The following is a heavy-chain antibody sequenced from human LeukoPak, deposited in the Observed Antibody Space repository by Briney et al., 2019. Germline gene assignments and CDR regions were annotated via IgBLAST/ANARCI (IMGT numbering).Heavy chain of an antibody. CDR2: ISSSSSYI. D-gene: IGHD3-16*01. CDR3: ARDDRDYVWGSYSDY. CDR1: GFTFSSYS. Sequence: GGSLRLSCAASGFTFSSYSMNWVRQAPGKGLEWVSSISSSSSYIYYADSVKGRFTISRDNAKNSLYLQMSSLRAEDTAVYYCARDDRDYVWGSYSDYWGQGTLVTVSS. J-gene: IGHJ4*02. V-gene: IGHV3-21*06.